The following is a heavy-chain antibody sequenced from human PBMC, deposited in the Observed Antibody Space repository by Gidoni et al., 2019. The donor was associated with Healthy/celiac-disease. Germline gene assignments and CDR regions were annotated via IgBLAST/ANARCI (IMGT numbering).Heavy chain of an antibody. Sequence: QVTLRESGPALVKPTQTITLTCTFSGFSLSTSGMCVSWIRQPPGKALEWLARIDWDDDKYYSTSLKTRLTISKDTSKNQVVLTMTNMDPVDTATYYCARLSGGSCYSVVDYWGQGTLVTVSS. D-gene: IGHD2-15*01. CDR3: ARLSGGSCYSVVDY. CDR1: GFSLSTSGMC. CDR2: IDWDDDK. V-gene: IGHV2-70*15. J-gene: IGHJ4*02.